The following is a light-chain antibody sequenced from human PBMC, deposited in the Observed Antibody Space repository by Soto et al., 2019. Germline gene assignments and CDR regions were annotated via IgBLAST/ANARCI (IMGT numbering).Light chain of an antibody. CDR2: DAS. J-gene: IGKJ1*01. CDR1: QSVSSSY. Sequence: EIVLTQSPGTLSLSPGERATLSCRASQSVSSSYLAWYQQKPGQAPRLLIYDASSRATGIPDRFSGSGSGTDFTVTVSRLEPEDFPVYYCQQYGSSPRTFGQGTKVEIK. CDR3: QQYGSSPRT. V-gene: IGKV3-20*01.